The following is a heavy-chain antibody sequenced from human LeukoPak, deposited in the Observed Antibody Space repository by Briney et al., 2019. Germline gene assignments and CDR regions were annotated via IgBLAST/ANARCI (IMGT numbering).Heavy chain of an antibody. CDR2: IYYSGST. Sequence: SETLSLTCTVSGASISSSRYYWGWIRQPPGKGLEWIGYIYYSGSTNYNPSLKSRVTISVDTSKNQFSLKLSSVTAADTAVYYCARTQIGVVINMDVWGKGTTVTVSS. CDR1: GASISSSRYY. D-gene: IGHD3-3*01. CDR3: ARTQIGVVINMDV. J-gene: IGHJ6*03. V-gene: IGHV4-61*05.